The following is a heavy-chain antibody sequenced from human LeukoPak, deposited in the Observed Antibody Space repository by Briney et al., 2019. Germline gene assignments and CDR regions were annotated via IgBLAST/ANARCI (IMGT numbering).Heavy chain of an antibody. Sequence: SSETLSLTCTVSGGSISSYYWSWIRQPPGKGLEWIGYIYYSGSTNYNPSLKSRVTISVDTSKNQFSLKLSSVTAADTAVYYCASVGIVGAFDIWGQGTMVTVSS. J-gene: IGHJ3*02. CDR1: GGSISSYY. V-gene: IGHV4-59*01. D-gene: IGHD1-26*01. CDR2: IYYSGST. CDR3: ASVGIVGAFDI.